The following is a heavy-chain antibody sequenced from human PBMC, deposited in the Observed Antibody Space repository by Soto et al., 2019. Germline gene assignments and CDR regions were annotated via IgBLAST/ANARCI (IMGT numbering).Heavy chain of an antibody. J-gene: IGHJ4*02. Sequence: PSETLSLTCTVSGGSISSSSYYWGWIRQPPGKGLEWIGSIYYSGSTYYNPSLKSRVTISVDTSKNQFSLKLSSVTAADTAVYYCASRDYGGNQLIVDYWGQGTLVTVSS. CDR2: IYYSGST. CDR3: ASRDYGGNQLIVDY. CDR1: GGSISSSSYY. D-gene: IGHD4-17*01. V-gene: IGHV4-39*01.